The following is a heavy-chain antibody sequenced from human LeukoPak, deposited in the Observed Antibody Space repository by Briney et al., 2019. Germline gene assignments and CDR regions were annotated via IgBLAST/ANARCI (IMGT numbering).Heavy chain of an antibody. CDR1: EYTFIGYH. V-gene: IGHV1-46*01. Sequence: ASVKVSCKASEYTFIGYHMHWVRQAPGQGLEWMGIINPSGGSTSYAQKFQGRVTMTRDTSTSTVYMELSSLRSEDTAVYYCARETQQTDAFDIWGQGTMVTVSS. J-gene: IGHJ3*02. CDR3: ARETQQTDAFDI. CDR2: INPSGGST.